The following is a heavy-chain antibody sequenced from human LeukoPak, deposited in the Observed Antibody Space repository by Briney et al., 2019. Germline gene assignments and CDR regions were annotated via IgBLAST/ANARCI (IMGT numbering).Heavy chain of an antibody. V-gene: IGHV3-48*03. CDR3: AKAPVTSCRGAYCYPFDY. D-gene: IGHD2-21*01. Sequence: GGSLRLSCAASGFTFSSYEMNWVRQAPGKGLEWISYISSSGSTIYYADSVKGRFTISRDNAKNSLYLQMNSLRAEDAAVYYCAKAPVTSCRGAYCYPFDYWGQGTLVTVSS. J-gene: IGHJ4*02. CDR1: GFTFSSYE. CDR2: ISSSGSTI.